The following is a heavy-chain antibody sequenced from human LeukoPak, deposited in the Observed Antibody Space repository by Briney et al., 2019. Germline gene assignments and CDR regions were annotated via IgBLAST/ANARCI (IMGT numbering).Heavy chain of an antibody. CDR3: ARGQSSVVTDIPYYFDY. CDR2: INHSGST. Sequence: SETLSPTCAVYGGSSSAYYWSWIRHPPGQGLEWVGEINHSGSTNYNPSLKSRVTTSVDTSKKQFSLKLSSVTAADTAVYFCARGQSSVVTDIPYYFDYWGRGTVVTVSS. D-gene: IGHD2-21*02. J-gene: IGHJ4*02. CDR1: GGSSSAYY. V-gene: IGHV4-34*01.